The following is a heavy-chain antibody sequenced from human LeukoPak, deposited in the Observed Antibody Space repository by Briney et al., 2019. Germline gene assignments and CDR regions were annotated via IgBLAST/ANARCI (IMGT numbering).Heavy chain of an antibody. CDR3: ARGPAHSGSYSGLGDY. V-gene: IGHV4-34*01. CDR1: GGPFSGYY. Sequence: SETLSLTCAVYGGPFSGYYWSWIRQPPGKGLEWIGEINHSGSTNYNPSLKSRVTISVDTSKNQFSLKLSSVTAADTAVYHCARGPAHSGSYSGLGDYWGQGTLVTVSS. CDR2: INHSGST. D-gene: IGHD1-26*01. J-gene: IGHJ4*02.